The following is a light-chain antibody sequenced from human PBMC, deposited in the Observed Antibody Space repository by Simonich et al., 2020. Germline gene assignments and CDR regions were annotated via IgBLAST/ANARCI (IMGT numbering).Light chain of an antibody. CDR2: RNN. Sequence: QSVLTQPPSASGTPGQRVTISCSGSSSNIGSNTVNWYQQLPGTAPKLLIYRNNQRPSGVPDRFSGAKSGTSASLAISGLQSEDEADYYCQSYDSSLSGSVFGGGTKLTVL. V-gene: IGLV1-44*01. CDR1: SSNIGSNT. CDR3: QSYDSSLSGSV. J-gene: IGLJ2*01.